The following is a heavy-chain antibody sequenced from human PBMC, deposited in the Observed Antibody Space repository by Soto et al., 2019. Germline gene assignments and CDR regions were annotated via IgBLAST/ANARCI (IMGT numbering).Heavy chain of an antibody. Sequence: QMQLVQSGPEVKKPGTSVKVSCKASGFSFTSSALEWVRQARGQRLEWIGWIVVVTGQTNYAQKFQDRVTSTTDIATYAVYTELSSMSSADTGMYYCVGGSITTPLMHSFYPWGQRALGSFSS. J-gene: IGHJ5*02. CDR1: GFSFTSSA. CDR2: IVVVTGQT. CDR3: VGGSITTPLMHSFYP. D-gene: IGHD1-1*01. V-gene: IGHV1-58*01.